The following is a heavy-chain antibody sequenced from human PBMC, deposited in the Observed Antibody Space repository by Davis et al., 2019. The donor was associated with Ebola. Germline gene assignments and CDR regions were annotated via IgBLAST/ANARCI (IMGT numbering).Heavy chain of an antibody. CDR2: MWSDGSNK. Sequence: PGGSLRLSCVASGSTFSNYGMHWVRQPPGKGLEWVAVMWSDGSNKQYPDSVKGRFTISRDNSKNTLYLEMNSLRTEDTAVYYCARYVAGAGFMDNWGQGTLVTVSS. CDR1: GSTFSNYG. V-gene: IGHV3-33*01. CDR3: ARYVAGAGFMDN. J-gene: IGHJ4*02. D-gene: IGHD1-26*01.